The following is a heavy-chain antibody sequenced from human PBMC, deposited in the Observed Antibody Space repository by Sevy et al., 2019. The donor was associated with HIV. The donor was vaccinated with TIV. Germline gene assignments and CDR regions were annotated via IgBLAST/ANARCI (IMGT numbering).Heavy chain of an antibody. CDR2: INPNSDDT. D-gene: IGHD3-9*01. CDR1: GYSFTAYY. V-gene: IGHV1-2*02. Sequence: ASVKVSCKTSGYSFTAYYIHWVRQAPGQGLEWVGWINPNSDDTNYAQKFHGRITMTRDTSISTAYMELSRLRSDDTAVYYCARVGGFFDQRGWFDPWGQGTLVTVSS. CDR3: ARVGGFFDQRGWFDP. J-gene: IGHJ5*02.